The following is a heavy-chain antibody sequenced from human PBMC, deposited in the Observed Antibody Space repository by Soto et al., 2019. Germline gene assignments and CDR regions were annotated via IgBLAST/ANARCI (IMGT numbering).Heavy chain of an antibody. Sequence: QVQLQESGPGLVKPSETLSLTCTVSGGSISSYSLNWIRQPPGKGLEWIGYIYNSGNTNYNPSLRRRVTISVATSKNLFSLKLTSVTAADTAVYYGGSPPRYWGQGTLVTVSS. J-gene: IGHJ4*02. CDR1: GGSISSYS. CDR2: IYNSGNT. V-gene: IGHV4-59*01. CDR3: GSPPRY.